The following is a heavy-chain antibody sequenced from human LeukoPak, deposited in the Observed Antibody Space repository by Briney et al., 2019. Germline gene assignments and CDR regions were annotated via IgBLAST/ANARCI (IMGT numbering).Heavy chain of an antibody. D-gene: IGHD5/OR15-5a*01. V-gene: IGHV4-31*03. J-gene: IGHJ4*02. CDR2: IYSTGNT. Sequence: PSETLSLTCTVFGGTISSGGYYWIWIRQQPGKGLEWIGYIYSTGNTYYNPSLKSRVTMSAVTSKNQFSLRLTSVTAADTAVYYCARGGLYAFHFWGQGTLVTVSS. CDR1: GGTISSGGYY. CDR3: ARGGLYAFHF.